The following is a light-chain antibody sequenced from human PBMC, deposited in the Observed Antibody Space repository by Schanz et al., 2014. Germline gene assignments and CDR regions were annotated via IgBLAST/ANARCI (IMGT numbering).Light chain of an antibody. CDR3: QHHRT. CDR1: QGISSA. J-gene: IGKJ1*01. V-gene: IGKV1-13*02. Sequence: AIQLTQSPSSLSASVGARVTIPCRAGQGISSALAWYQQKPGKAPKLLIYDASSLETGVPLRFSGSGSGTDFTLTISSLQPDDFATYYCQHHRTFGQGTKVEIK. CDR2: DAS.